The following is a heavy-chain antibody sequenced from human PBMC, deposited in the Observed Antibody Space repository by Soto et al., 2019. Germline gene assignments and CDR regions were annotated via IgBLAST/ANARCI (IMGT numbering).Heavy chain of an antibody. CDR2: IRNSGNII. CDR3: TRQNIEHSSGWYP. V-gene: IGHV3-48*02. Sequence: DVQLVESGGGVVQPGGSLRLSCAASGFIFRNYHMNWVRQAPGKGLEWVSYIRNSGNIIYYADSVKGRFTTSRDNAKESLYLQMTSLRDEDTPVFYCTRQNIEHSSGWYPWGQGTLVTVSS. CDR1: GFIFRNYH. D-gene: IGHD6-13*01. J-gene: IGHJ5*02.